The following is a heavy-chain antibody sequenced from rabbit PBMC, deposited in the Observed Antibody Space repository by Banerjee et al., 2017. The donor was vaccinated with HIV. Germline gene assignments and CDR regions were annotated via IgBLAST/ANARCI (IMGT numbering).Heavy chain of an antibody. CDR3: ARRGNGGVTGYGL. CDR2: IYGGSSGTT. Sequence: QSLEESGGDLVKPGASLTLTCTASGIDFSSYYYMCWVRQAPGKGLEWIACIYGGSSGTTYYPSWAKGRFTISKTSSTTVTLQMTSLTAADTATYFCARRGNGGVTGYGLWGPGTLVTVS. CDR1: GIDFSSYYY. D-gene: IGHD6-1*01. J-gene: IGHJ4*01. V-gene: IGHV1S40*01.